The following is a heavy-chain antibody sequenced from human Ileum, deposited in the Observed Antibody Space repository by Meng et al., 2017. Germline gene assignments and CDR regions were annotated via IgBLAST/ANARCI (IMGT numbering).Heavy chain of an antibody. V-gene: IGHV4-59*01. CDR2: ICDSGST. Sequence: GSLRLSCTVSGGSMSGYCWSWVRQPPGKGLEWIGYICDSGSTNYNPSLKSRLTMSMDTSKNHFSLKLSSVTAADTAAYYCGRDNWGSIDYWGQGMPVTVSS. CDR1: GGSMSGYC. J-gene: IGHJ4*02. D-gene: IGHD7-27*01. CDR3: GRDNWGSIDY.